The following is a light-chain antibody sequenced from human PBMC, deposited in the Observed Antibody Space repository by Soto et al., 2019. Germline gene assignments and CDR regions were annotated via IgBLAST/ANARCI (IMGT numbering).Light chain of an antibody. CDR3: SSYTSSSTLYV. CDR2: DVS. CDR1: SSDVGGYNY. Sequence: QSALTQPASVSGSPGQSITISCTGTSSDVGGYNYVSWYQQHPGKAPKLMLYDVSNRPSGVSNRFSGSKSGNTASLTISGLQAEDGADYYCSSYTSSSTLYVFGTGTKVTVL. V-gene: IGLV2-14*01. J-gene: IGLJ1*01.